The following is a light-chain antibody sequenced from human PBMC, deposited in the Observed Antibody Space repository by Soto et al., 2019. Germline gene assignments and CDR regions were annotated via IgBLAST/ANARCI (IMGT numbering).Light chain of an antibody. V-gene: IGKV3-11*01. Sequence: EIVLTQSPATLSLSPGERATLSCRASQSVSSYLAWYQQKPGQAPRLLIYDASNRATGIPARFSVSGSGTDFTLTISSLEPEDFAVYYCQQRSNWPPLMYTFGQGTKVDIK. CDR2: DAS. CDR3: QQRSNWPPLMYT. J-gene: IGKJ2*01. CDR1: QSVSSY.